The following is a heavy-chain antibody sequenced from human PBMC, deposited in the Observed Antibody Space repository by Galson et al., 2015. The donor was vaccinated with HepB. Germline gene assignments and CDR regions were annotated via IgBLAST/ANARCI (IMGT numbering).Heavy chain of an antibody. CDR3: ARAGGYCSSTSCLDYYYYGMDV. Sequence: LRLSCAASGFTFSSYSMNWVRQAPGKGLEWVSYISSSSSTIYYADSVKGRFTISRDNAKNSLYLQMNSLRAEDTAVYYCARAGGYCSSTSCLDYYYYGMDVWGQGTTVTVSS. CDR1: GFTFSSYS. V-gene: IGHV3-48*01. J-gene: IGHJ6*02. D-gene: IGHD2-2*01. CDR2: ISSSSSTI.